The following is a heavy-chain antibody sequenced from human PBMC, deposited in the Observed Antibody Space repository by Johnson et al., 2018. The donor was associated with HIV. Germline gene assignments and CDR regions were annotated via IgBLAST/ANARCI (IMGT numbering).Heavy chain of an antibody. Sequence: VQLVESGGGVVQPGRSLRLSCAASGFTFSSYAMHWVRQAPGKGLAWVSVIYSDGVTYYADSVHGRFTLSRDNSQNTLYLQMNSLGAEDTAMYYCARDGESQQLPLGDAFDVWGQGTMVTVSS. CDR2: IYSDGVT. V-gene: IGHV3-66*01. J-gene: IGHJ3*01. CDR1: GFTFSSYA. D-gene: IGHD6-13*01. CDR3: ARDGESQQLPLGDAFDV.